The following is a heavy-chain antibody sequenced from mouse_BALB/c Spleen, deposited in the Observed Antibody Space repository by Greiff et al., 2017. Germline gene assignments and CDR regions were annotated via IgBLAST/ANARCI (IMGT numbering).Heavy chain of an antibody. CDR2: ISSGSSTI. CDR3: ARYGNYVGYAMDY. CDR1: GFTFSSFG. Sequence: EVKLMESGGGLVQPGGSRKLSCAASGFTFSSFGMHWVRQAPEKGLECVAYISSGSSTIYYADTVKGRFTISRDNPKNTLFLQMTSLRSEDTAMYYCARYGNYVGYAMDYWGQGTSVTVSS. D-gene: IGHD2-1*01. V-gene: IGHV5-17*02. J-gene: IGHJ4*01.